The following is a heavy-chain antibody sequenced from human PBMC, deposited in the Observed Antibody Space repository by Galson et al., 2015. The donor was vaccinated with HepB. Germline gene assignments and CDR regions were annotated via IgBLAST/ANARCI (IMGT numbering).Heavy chain of an antibody. CDR3: AKGRIAVAGPREDYFDY. Sequence: SLRLSCAASGFTFSSYGMHWVRQAPGKGLEWVAFIRYDGSNKYYADSVKGRFTISRDNSKNTLYLQMNSLRAEDTAVYYCAKGRIAVAGPREDYFDYWGQGTLVTVSS. V-gene: IGHV3-30*02. CDR1: GFTFSSYG. D-gene: IGHD6-19*01. CDR2: IRYDGSNK. J-gene: IGHJ4*02.